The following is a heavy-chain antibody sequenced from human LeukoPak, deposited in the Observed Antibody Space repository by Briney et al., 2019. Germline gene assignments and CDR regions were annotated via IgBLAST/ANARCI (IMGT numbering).Heavy chain of an antibody. CDR2: IYYSGST. V-gene: IGHV4-59*01. D-gene: IGHD4/OR15-4a*01. J-gene: IGHJ3*02. CDR1: GGSISSYY. Sequence: SETLPLTCTVSGGSISSYYWSWIRQPPGKGLEWIGYIYYSGSTNYIPSLKSRVTISVDTSKNQFSLKLSSVTAADTAVYYCARLTIDAFDIWGQGTMVTVSS. CDR3: ARLTIDAFDI.